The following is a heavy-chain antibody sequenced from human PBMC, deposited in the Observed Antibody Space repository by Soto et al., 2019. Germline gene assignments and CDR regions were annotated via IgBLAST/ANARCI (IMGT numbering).Heavy chain of an antibody. CDR2: INHSGST. Sequence: SETLSLTCAVYGGSFSGYYWSWIRQPPGKGLEWIGEINHSGSTNYNPSLKSRVTISVDTSKNQFSLKLSSVTAADTAVYYCARGVRKLELRYYSYYSYMDAWGKGTTLTISS. D-gene: IGHD1-7*01. V-gene: IGHV4-34*01. CDR3: ARGVRKLELRYYSYYSYMDA. J-gene: IGHJ6*03. CDR1: GGSFSGYY.